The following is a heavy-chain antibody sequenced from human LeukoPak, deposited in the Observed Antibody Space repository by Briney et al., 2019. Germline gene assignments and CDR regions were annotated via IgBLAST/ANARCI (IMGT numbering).Heavy chain of an antibody. Sequence: PGGSLRLSCAASGFTFSSHGMHWVRQAPGKGLEWVAVIRYDGSNKYYADSVKGRFTISRDNSKNTLYLQMNSLGAEDTAVYYCAGRYCSSTSCYSDYWGQGTLVTVSS. V-gene: IGHV3-30*02. CDR1: GFTFSSHG. CDR2: IRYDGSNK. D-gene: IGHD2-2*02. J-gene: IGHJ4*02. CDR3: AGRYCSSTSCYSDY.